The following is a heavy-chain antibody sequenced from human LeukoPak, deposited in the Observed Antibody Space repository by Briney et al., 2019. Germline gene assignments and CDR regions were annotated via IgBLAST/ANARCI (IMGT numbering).Heavy chain of an antibody. V-gene: IGHV3-48*03. CDR3: AKEKWRTNYYGSGSYSRGRVFQH. CDR1: GFSLTTYE. D-gene: IGHD3-10*01. CDR2: TDSNSETT. J-gene: IGHJ1*01. Sequence: GGSLRLSCAVSGFSLTTYEMDWVRQAPGKGLEWVAYTDSNSETTHYADSVKGRFTISRDNSKNTLYLQMNSLRADDTAVYYCAKEKWRTNYYGSGSYSRGRVFQHWGQGTLVTVSS.